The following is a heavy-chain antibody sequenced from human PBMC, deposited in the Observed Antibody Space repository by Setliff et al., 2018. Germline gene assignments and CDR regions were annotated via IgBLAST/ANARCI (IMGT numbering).Heavy chain of an antibody. Sequence: ASVKVSCKASGYTLSNSILSWVRQAPGQGLEWVGWISAYNGKTYSAQKFQDRVTLTTHTSTNMGYLELRDLRSDETAVYYCLRLVRYCTKIACQATSGDEVWGLGTLVTVS. D-gene: IGHD2-8*01. CDR2: ISAYNGKT. CDR3: LRLVRYCTKIACQATSGDEV. J-gene: IGHJ4*02. CDR1: GYTLSNSI. V-gene: IGHV1-18*01.